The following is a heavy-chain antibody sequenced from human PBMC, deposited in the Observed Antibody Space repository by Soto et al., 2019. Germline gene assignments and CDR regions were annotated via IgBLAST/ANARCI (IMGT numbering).Heavy chain of an antibody. Sequence: EVQLVESGGGLVQPGGSLKLSCAASGFTFSGSAVHWVRQASGKGLEWVGRIRSKANNYATAYAASVQGRFTIFRDDLKNTPYLQMNSLKTEDTAVYYCTNSQVYYGMDVWGQGTTVTVSS. V-gene: IGHV3-73*02. J-gene: IGHJ6*02. CDR2: IRSKANNYAT. CDR1: GFTFSGSA. CDR3: TNSQVYYGMDV.